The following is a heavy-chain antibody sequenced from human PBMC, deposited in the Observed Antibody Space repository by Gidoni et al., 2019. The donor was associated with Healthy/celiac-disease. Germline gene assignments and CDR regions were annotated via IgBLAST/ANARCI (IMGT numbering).Heavy chain of an antibody. V-gene: IGHV5-10-1*03. CDR2: IDPSDSYT. J-gene: IGHJ6*02. CDR1: GYSFTSSW. D-gene: IGHD6-6*01. Sequence: EVQLVQSGAEVKKPKESLRISCKGSGYSFTSSWISWVRQMPGKGLEWMGRIDPSDSYTNYSPSFQGHVTISADKSISTAYLQWSSLKASDTAMYYCARYRSSSDYYYYYGMDVWGQGTTVTVSS. CDR3: ARYRSSSDYYYYYGMDV.